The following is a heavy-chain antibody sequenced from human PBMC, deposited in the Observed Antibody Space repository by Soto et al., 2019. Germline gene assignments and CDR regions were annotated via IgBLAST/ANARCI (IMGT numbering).Heavy chain of an antibody. CDR1: GYTFTSYD. Sequence: ASVKVSCMASGYTFTSYDINWVRQATGQGLEWMGWMNPNSGNTGYAQKFQGGVTMTRNTSISTAYMELSSLRSEDTAVYYCARGLYDFWSGQGFDPWGQGTQVTVSS. CDR2: MNPNSGNT. J-gene: IGHJ5*02. D-gene: IGHD3-3*01. V-gene: IGHV1-8*01. CDR3: ARGLYDFWSGQGFDP.